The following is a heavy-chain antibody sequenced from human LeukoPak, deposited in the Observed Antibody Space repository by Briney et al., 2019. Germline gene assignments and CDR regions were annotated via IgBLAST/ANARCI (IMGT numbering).Heavy chain of an antibody. D-gene: IGHD2-15*01. Sequence: PSETLSLTCTVSGGSFTSGSYYWSWIRQPAGKGLEWIGRIYTSGSTNYNPSLKSRVTISVDTSKNQFSLKLSSVTAANTAVYYCVRIAATGAFDIWGQGTMVTVSS. CDR2: IYTSGST. CDR1: GGSFTSGSYY. V-gene: IGHV4-61*02. CDR3: VRIAATGAFDI. J-gene: IGHJ3*02.